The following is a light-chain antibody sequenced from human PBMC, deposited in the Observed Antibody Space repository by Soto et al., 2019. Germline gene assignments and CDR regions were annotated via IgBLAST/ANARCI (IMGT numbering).Light chain of an antibody. J-gene: IGLJ2*01. V-gene: IGLV4-69*01. CDR2: LNRDGSH. CDR3: QTWGTGIVI. CDR1: SGHSNYA. Sequence: QSVLTQSPSASASLGASVKLTCTLSSGHSNYAIAWHQQQPEKGPRYLMKLNRDGSHIKGDVISNRFSGSSSGAERYLTIYSLQSEDEDESYCQTWGTGIVIFGGGTKLTVL.